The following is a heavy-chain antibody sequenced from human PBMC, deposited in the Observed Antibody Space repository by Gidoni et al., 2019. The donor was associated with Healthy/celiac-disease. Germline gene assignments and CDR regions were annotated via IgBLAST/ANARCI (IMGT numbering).Heavy chain of an antibody. J-gene: IGHJ5*02. CDR2: IYYSGST. V-gene: IGHV4-39*01. Sequence: QLQLQESGPGLVKPSETLSLTCTVSGGSISSSSYYWGWIRQPPGKGLEWIGSIYYSGSTYYNPSLKSRVTISVDTSKNQFSLKLTSVTAADTAVYYCARRLVRGVIITDWFDPWGQGTLVTVSS. CDR1: GGSISSSSYY. CDR3: ARRLVRGVIITDWFDP. D-gene: IGHD3-10*01.